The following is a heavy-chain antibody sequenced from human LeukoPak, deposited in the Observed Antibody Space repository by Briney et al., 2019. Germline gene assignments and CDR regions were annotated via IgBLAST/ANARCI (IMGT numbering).Heavy chain of an antibody. J-gene: IGHJ4*02. CDR2: ISWNSGSI. CDR1: GFTFDDYA. Sequence: GRSLRLSCAASGFTFDDYAMPWVRHAPGKGLEWVSGISWNSGSIGYVDSVKGRFTISRDNAKNSLYLQMNSLRAEDTALYYCAKDSSGGYGTDFDYWGQGTLVTVSS. V-gene: IGHV3-9*01. CDR3: AKDSSGGYGTDFDY. D-gene: IGHD5-12*01.